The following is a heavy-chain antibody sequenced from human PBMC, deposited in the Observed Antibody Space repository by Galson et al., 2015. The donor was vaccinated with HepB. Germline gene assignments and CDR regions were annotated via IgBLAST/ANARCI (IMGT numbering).Heavy chain of an antibody. V-gene: IGHV7-4-1*02. CDR1: GYTFTSYA. CDR3: ARGFGTVWFGE. Sequence: QSGAEVKKPGESLXXSCKASGYTFTSYAMNWVRQAPGQGLEWMGWINTNTGNPTYAQGFTGRFVFSLDTSVSTAYLQISSLKAEDTAVYYCARGFGTVWFGEWGXGTLVTVSS. J-gene: IGHJ4*02. D-gene: IGHD3-10*01. CDR2: INTNTGNP.